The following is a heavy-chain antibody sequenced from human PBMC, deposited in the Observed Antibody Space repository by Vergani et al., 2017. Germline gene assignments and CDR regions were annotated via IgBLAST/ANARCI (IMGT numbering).Heavy chain of an antibody. Sequence: QVQLVQSGAEVKKPGASVKVSCKASGYTFTSYDINWVRQATGQGLEWMGWMNPNSGNTGYAQKFQGRVTMTRNTSIRTAYMELSSLRSEDTAVYYCARVVYDFWSGYYYYGMDVWGQGTTVTVSS. J-gene: IGHJ6*02. CDR2: MNPNSGNT. V-gene: IGHV1-8*01. D-gene: IGHD3-3*01. CDR1: GYTFTSYD. CDR3: ARVVYDFWSGYYYYGMDV.